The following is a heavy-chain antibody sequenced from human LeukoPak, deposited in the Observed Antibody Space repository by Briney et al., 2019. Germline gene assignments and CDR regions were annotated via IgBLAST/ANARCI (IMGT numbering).Heavy chain of an antibody. J-gene: IGHJ4*02. CDR1: GFSFSSYA. CDR3: AREESSSWYNQVSD. V-gene: IGHV3-30*04. Sequence: GRSLRLSCAASGFSFSSYAMHWVRQAPGKGLEWVAVISYDGSNKYYADSVKGRFTISRDNAENTLYLEMNSQRGEDTAVFYCAREESSSWYNQVSDCGQGSLVTVSS. CDR2: ISYDGSNK. D-gene: IGHD6-13*01.